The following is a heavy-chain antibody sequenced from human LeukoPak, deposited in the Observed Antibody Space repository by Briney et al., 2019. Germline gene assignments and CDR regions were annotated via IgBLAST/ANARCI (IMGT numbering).Heavy chain of an antibody. CDR1: GFTFSSYA. V-gene: IGHV3-23*01. CDR2: ISGSGGST. Sequence: PGGSLRLSCVASGFTFSSYAMSWVRQAPGKGLEWVSAISGSGGSTYYADSVKGRFTISRDNSKNTLYLQMNSLRAEDTAVYYCAKDSLGYSSGFDAFDIWGQGTMVTVSS. CDR3: AKDSLGYSSGFDAFDI. D-gene: IGHD6-19*01. J-gene: IGHJ3*02.